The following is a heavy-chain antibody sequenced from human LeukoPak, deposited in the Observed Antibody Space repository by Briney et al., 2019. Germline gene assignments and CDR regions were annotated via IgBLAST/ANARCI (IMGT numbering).Heavy chain of an antibody. CDR1: GFAFSSYW. D-gene: IGHD1-1*01. J-gene: IGHJ3*02. V-gene: IGHV3-7*01. CDR2: IKQDGSDK. CDR3: APPDIRPGYNFGYGVDGFGI. Sequence: GGSLRLSCVASGFAFSSYWLSWVRQAPGKGLEWVANIKQDGSDKYYVDSEKGRFTISRDNAKNSLYLQMNSLRAEDTAVYYCAPPDIRPGYNFGYGVDGFGIWGQGTMVTVSS.